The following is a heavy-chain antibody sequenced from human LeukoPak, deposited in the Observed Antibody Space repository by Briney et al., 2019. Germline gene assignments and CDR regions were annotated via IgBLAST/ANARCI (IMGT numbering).Heavy chain of an antibody. Sequence: GSSVKVSFKASGGTFTIYAISWVRQAPGQGLEWMGGIIPIFGTANYAQKFQGRVTITADKSTSTAYMELSSLRSEDTAVYYCARVRGWLRNYYYYMDVWGKGTTVTVSS. CDR3: ARVRGWLRNYYYYMDV. V-gene: IGHV1-69*06. J-gene: IGHJ6*03. CDR2: IIPIFGTA. D-gene: IGHD5-12*01. CDR1: GGTFTIYA.